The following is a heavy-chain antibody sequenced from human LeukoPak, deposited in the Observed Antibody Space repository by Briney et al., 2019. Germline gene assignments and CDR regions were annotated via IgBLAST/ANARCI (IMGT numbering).Heavy chain of an antibody. V-gene: IGHV3-48*04. CDR2: ISSSSSTI. D-gene: IGHD5-12*01. CDR3: ARDLESFSIGGYVPDAFDI. J-gene: IGHJ3*02. Sequence: GGSLRLSCAASGFTFSSYSMNWVRQAPGKGLEWVSYISSSSSTIYYADSEKGRFTISRDNAKNSLYLQMNSLRAEDTAVYYCARDLESFSIGGYVPDAFDIWGQGTMVTVSS. CDR1: GFTFSSYS.